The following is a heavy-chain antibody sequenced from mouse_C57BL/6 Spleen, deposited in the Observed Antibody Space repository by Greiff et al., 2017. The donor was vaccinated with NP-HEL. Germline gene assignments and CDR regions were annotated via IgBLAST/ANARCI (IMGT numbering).Heavy chain of an antibody. D-gene: IGHD1-1*01. J-gene: IGHJ2*01. CDR3: ARTDYGPFDY. Sequence: EVQLVESGGGLVKPGGSLKLSCAASGFTFSDYGMHWVRQAPEKGLEWVAYISSGSSTIYYADTVKGRFTISRDNAKNTLFLQLTSLRSEDTAMYYCARTDYGPFDYWGQGTTLTVSS. CDR1: GFTFSDYG. V-gene: IGHV5-17*01. CDR2: ISSGSSTI.